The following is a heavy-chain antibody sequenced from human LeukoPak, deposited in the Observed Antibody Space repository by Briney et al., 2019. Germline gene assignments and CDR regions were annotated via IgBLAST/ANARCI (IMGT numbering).Heavy chain of an antibody. J-gene: IGHJ6*02. Sequence: GSLRLSFAAPGFTFSSYWMNWARQAPGKGLEWVASINHNGNVNYYVDSVKGRFTISRDNAKNSLYLQMSNLRAEDTAVYFCARGGGSDVWGQGATVTVSS. V-gene: IGHV3-7*03. CDR3: ARGGGSDV. CDR2: INHNGNVN. D-gene: IGHD2-15*01. CDR1: GFTFSSYW.